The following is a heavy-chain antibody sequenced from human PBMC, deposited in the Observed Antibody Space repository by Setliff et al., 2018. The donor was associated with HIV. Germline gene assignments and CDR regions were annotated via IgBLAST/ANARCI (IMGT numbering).Heavy chain of an antibody. J-gene: IGHJ4*02. D-gene: IGHD3-22*01. Sequence: ASVKVSCKASGSAFTSYGISWVRQAPGQGLEWMGWISAYNGTTNYAQKFQDRVTITADESTSTVYMELGSLRSEDTAVYYCARDRYHYGSSGYVRYFDSWGQGTLVTVSS. CDR2: ISAYNGTT. CDR1: GSAFTSYG. CDR3: ARDRYHYGSSGYVRYFDS. V-gene: IGHV1-18*01.